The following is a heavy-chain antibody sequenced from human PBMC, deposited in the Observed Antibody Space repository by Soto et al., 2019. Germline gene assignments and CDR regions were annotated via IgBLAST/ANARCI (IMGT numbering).Heavy chain of an antibody. CDR1: SGSFSGYY. D-gene: IGHD6-6*01. V-gene: IGHV4-34*01. Sequence: PSETLSLTCSIYSGSFSGYYWSWIRQPPGKGLEWIGEISQSGNTNYSPSLKIRVSISIDTSKKQFSLNLASVSAADTAVYYCARAPKVSGSSQTRPAFWGQGTLVTVSS. CDR2: ISQSGNT. J-gene: IGHJ4*02. CDR3: ARAPKVSGSSQTRPAF.